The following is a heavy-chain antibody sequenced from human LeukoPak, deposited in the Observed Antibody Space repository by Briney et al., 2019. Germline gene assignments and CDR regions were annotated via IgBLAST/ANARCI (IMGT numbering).Heavy chain of an antibody. CDR3: ARKDYGDSPLVY. Sequence: GESLKISCKGSGYSFTSYWISWVRQMPGKGLEWMGRIDPSDSYTNYSPSFQGHVTILADKSISTAYLQWSSLKASDTAMYYCARKDYGDSPLVYWGQGTLVTVSS. CDR2: IDPSDSYT. V-gene: IGHV5-10-1*01. J-gene: IGHJ4*02. CDR1: GYSFTSYW. D-gene: IGHD4-17*01.